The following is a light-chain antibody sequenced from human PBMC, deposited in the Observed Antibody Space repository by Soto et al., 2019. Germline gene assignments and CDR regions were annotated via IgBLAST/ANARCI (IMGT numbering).Light chain of an antibody. J-gene: IGKJ4*01. CDR2: GAS. V-gene: IGKV3-20*01. CDR1: QSVSRSF. CDR3: QQYGSSPFT. Sequence: ENLLTQSPATLSLSPGERATLSCRASQSVSRSFLAWYQQKPGQAPRLLIHGASSRVNGIPDRFSGSGFGTDFTLTISRLEPEDFAVYYCQQYGSSPFTFGGGTRVAIK.